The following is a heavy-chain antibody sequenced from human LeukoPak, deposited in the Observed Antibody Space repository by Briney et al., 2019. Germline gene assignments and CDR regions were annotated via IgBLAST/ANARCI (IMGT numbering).Heavy chain of an antibody. J-gene: IGHJ4*02. Sequence: GGSLRLSCAVSGFTFSSYWVSWFRQAPGKGLEWVANINQDGSQKFSVDSVKGRFTISRDNAKNSLSLQMNSLRVEDTAVYYCARDWFDGDYDRFDYWGQGTLVTVSS. D-gene: IGHD4-17*01. CDR2: INQDGSQK. CDR1: GFTFSSYW. V-gene: IGHV3-7*03. CDR3: ARDWFDGDYDRFDY.